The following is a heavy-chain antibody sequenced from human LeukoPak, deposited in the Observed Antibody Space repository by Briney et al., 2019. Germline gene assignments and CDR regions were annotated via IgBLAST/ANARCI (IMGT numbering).Heavy chain of an antibody. CDR2: ISGSGDYT. D-gene: IGHD6-19*01. V-gene: IGHV3-23*01. Sequence: GGSLRLSCAASGFTFSNYAMSWVRQAPGRGLEWVSAISGSGDYTNYADSVKGRFTISRDNSKNTLYLQMNSLRAEDTAVYYCAKREYSSGSYGMDVWGQGTTVSVSS. CDR1: GFTFSNYA. J-gene: IGHJ6*02. CDR3: AKREYSSGSYGMDV.